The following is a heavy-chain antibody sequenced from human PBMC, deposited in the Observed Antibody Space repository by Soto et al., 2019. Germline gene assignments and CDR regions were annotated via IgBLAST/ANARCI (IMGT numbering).Heavy chain of an antibody. CDR2: VYYSGST. CDR3: ARDRLGFTSDYYGMDV. V-gene: IGHV4-59*01. J-gene: IGHJ6*02. CDR1: GDSISTYY. Sequence: SETLSLTCTVSGDSISTYYWTWIRQPPGKGLEWIGFVYYSGSTNYNPSLKSRVTTSVDTPNNQFSLKLSSVTAADTAVYYCARDRLGFTSDYYGMDVWGQGTTVTVSS. D-gene: IGHD3-10*01.